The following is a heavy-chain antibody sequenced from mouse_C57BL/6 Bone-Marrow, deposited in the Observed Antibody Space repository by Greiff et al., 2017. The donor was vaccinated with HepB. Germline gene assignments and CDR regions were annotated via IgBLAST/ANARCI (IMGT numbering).Heavy chain of an antibody. D-gene: IGHD2-2*01. Sequence: QVQLQPSGAELVRPGTSVKVSCKASGCAFTNYLIEWVKQRPGQGLEWIGVINPGSGGTHYTEKFKGKATLTADKSSSTAYMQHSSLTSEDSAVYFCARPFMVTGYCDVWGTGTTVTVSS. CDR2: INPGSGGT. CDR1: GCAFTNYL. V-gene: IGHV1-54*01. J-gene: IGHJ1*03. CDR3: ARPFMVTGYCDV.